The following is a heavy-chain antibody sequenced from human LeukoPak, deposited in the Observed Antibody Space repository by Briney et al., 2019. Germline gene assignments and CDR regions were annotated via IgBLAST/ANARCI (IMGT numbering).Heavy chain of an antibody. Sequence: PGGSLRLSCAASGFRFSNFAMSWVRQAPGKGLEWVSLIIGSSGDTLYADSVKGRFTISREISKNRMYLQMNSLRAEDTALYYCAKGAYDYIEMGYFDDWGQGTLVTVSS. CDR1: GFRFSNFA. CDR3: AKGAYDYIEMGYFDD. D-gene: IGHD5-12*01. V-gene: IGHV3-23*01. J-gene: IGHJ4*02. CDR2: IIGSSGDT.